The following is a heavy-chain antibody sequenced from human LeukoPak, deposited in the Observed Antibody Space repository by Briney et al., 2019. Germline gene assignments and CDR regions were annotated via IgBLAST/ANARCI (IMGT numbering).Heavy chain of an antibody. CDR3: ARIFIRNGYSSYFDC. J-gene: IGHJ4*02. V-gene: IGHV4-38-2*01. D-gene: IGHD5-18*01. CDR2: VYQSGTT. Sequence: PSETLSLTCAVSGFSISSGHYWGWVRQPPGAGLEWIGSVYQSGTTYYNPSLKSRVTTSVDMSKNQFSLRLRPVTAADTAVYYCARIFIRNGYSSYFDCWGQGTLVTVSS. CDR1: GFSISSGHY.